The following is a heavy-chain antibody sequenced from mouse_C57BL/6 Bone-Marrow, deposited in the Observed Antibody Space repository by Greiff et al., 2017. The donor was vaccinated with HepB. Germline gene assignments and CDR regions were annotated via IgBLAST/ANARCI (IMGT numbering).Heavy chain of an antibody. V-gene: IGHV1-9*01. CDR2: ISPGSHT. J-gene: IGHJ4*01. CDR1: GFTLSNYW. CDR3: AKWLEGAMDY. Sequence: QVQLQQSGAELMKPGASVKISCKATGFTLSNYWIEWIKQRPGQGLEWIGEISPGSHTSYNEKFKGKATFSADISSNTAYMQLRSLTSEDSAVYYCAKWLEGAMDYWGQGTSVTVSS. D-gene: IGHD2-2*01.